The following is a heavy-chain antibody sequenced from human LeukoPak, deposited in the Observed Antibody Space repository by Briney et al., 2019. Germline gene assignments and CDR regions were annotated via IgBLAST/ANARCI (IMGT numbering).Heavy chain of an antibody. J-gene: IGHJ4*02. V-gene: IGHV4-59*12. CDR2: IYYSGST. Sequence: KSSETLSLTCTVSGGSISNYYWSWIRQPPGKGLEWIGYIYYSGSTYYNPSLKSRVTISVDTSKNQFSLKLSSVTAADTAVYYCARVGLIEDYYDSSGPKVVFDYWGQGTLVTVSS. CDR1: GGSISNYY. D-gene: IGHD3-22*01. CDR3: ARVGLIEDYYDSSGPKVVFDY.